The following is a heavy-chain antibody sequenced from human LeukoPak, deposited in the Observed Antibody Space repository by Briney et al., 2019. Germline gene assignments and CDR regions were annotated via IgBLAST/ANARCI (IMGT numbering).Heavy chain of an antibody. D-gene: IGHD6-19*01. J-gene: IGHJ4*02. Sequence: SQTLSLTCALSGDSFSSNSAAWNWLRQSPSRGLEWLGRTYYRSKWYNDYAVSVKSLITINPHTSKNQFSLQLNSVTPEDTAVYYCARAPSGWYYGFDYWGQGTLVTVSS. CDR1: GDSFSSNSAA. CDR2: TYYRSKWYN. V-gene: IGHV6-1*01. CDR3: ARAPSGWYYGFDY.